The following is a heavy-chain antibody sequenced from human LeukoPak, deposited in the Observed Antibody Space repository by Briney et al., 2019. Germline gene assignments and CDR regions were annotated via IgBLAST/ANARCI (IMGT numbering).Heavy chain of an antibody. J-gene: IGHJ3*02. D-gene: IGHD2-2*01. CDR2: IYYSGST. CDR3: ARGLVVPAAYPHAFDI. Sequence: PSETLSLTCTVSGGSISSYYWSWIRQPPGKGLEWIGYIYYSGSTNYNPSLKSRVTISVDTSKNQFSLKLSSVTAADTAVYYCARGLVVPAAYPHAFDIWGQGTMVTVSS. CDR1: GGSISSYY. V-gene: IGHV4-59*01.